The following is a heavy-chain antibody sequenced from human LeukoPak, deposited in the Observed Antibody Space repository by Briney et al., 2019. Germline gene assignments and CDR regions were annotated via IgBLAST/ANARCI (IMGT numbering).Heavy chain of an antibody. Sequence: SETLSLTCTVSGGSISSGSYYWSWIRQPAGKGLEWIGRIYTSGSTNYNPSLKSRVTISADTSKNQFSLKLSSVTAADTAVYYCARAISRYFDWSRNPDAFDIWGQGTMVTVSS. D-gene: IGHD3-9*01. CDR3: ARAISRYFDWSRNPDAFDI. CDR1: GGSISSGSYY. J-gene: IGHJ3*02. V-gene: IGHV4-61*02. CDR2: IYTSGST.